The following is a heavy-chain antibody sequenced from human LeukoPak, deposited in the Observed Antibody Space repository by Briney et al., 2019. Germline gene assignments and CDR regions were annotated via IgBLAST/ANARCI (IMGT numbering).Heavy chain of an antibody. J-gene: IGHJ3*02. CDR2: INLSGST. D-gene: IGHD3-16*02. CDR3: ARAYYDYVWGSYRYPSNDAFDI. Sequence: SETLSLTCTLSSGSLTSSSYYWGWIRQPPGRGREWFGSINLSGSTYYNPSFKSRVTISVDTSKNQFTLKLSSVTAADTAVYYCARAYYDYVWGSYRYPSNDAFDIWGQGTMVTVSS. CDR1: SGSLTSSSYY. V-gene: IGHV4-39*01.